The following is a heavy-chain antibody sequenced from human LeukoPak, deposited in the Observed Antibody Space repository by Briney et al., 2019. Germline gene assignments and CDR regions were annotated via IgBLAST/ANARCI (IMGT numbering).Heavy chain of an antibody. V-gene: IGHV3-30*02. CDR1: GFTFSGYG. CDR2: IRYDERNK. J-gene: IGHJ6*03. CDR3: AKSYSYYHMDD. Sequence: GGSLRLSCAASGFTFSGYGMHWVRQAPGKGLEWVTFIRYDERNKYYADSVKGRFSVSRDNSKNTLYLQMNSLRGDDTAVYYCAKSYSYYHMDDWGKGTSVTVSS.